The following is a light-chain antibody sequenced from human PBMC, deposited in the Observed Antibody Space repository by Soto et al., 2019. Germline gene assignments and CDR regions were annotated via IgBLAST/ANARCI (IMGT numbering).Light chain of an antibody. CDR3: QSYDSSLSGAV. CDR2: GNS. CDR1: SSNIGAGYD. Sequence: QSVLTQPPSVSGAPGQRVTISCTGSSSNIGAGYDVHWYQQLPGTAPKLLIYGNSNRPSGVPDRFSGSKSGTSASLATTGLQAEDEADYYCQSYDSSLSGAVFVGGTQLTVL. V-gene: IGLV1-40*01. J-gene: IGLJ3*02.